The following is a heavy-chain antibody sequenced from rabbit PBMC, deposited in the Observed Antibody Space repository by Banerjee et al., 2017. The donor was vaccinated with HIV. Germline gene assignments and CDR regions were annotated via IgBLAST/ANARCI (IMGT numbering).Heavy chain of an antibody. J-gene: IGHJ4*01. CDR3: ARRLPAGSGYVHINL. V-gene: IGHV1S40*01. CDR1: GFTISSSYY. CDR2: IGTGSGST. Sequence: QSLEESGGDLVQPEGSLALTCKASGFTISSSYYMCWVRQAPGKGLEWIGCIGTGSGSTYYASWAKGRFTISKTSSTSVTLQVTSLTAADTATYFCARRLPAGSGYVHINLWGQGTLVTVS. D-gene: IGHD8-1*01.